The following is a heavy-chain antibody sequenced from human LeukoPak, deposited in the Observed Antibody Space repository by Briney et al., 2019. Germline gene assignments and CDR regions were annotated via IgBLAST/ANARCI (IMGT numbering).Heavy chain of an antibody. CDR2: IWYDGSNK. D-gene: IGHD1-26*01. CDR3: AKSGSYSPPHWFDP. CDR1: GFTFSSYG. V-gene: IGHV3-33*06. Sequence: GGSLRLSCAASGFTFSSYGMHWVRQAPGKGLEWVAVIWYDGSNKYYADSVKGRFTISRDNSKNTLYLQMNSLRAEDTAVYYCAKSGSYSPPHWFDPWGQGTLVTVSS. J-gene: IGHJ5*02.